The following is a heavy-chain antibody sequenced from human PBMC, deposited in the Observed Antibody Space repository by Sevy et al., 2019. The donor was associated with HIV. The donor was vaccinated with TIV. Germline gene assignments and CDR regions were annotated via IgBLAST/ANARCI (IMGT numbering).Heavy chain of an antibody. CDR3: ARDQNWGYDS. J-gene: IGHJ4*02. CDR2: TYYKSEWYN. D-gene: IGHD7-27*01. Sequence: QSQTLSLTCAISGDSVSNNIAASNWIRQSPSRGLEWLGRTYYKSEWYNDYAVSVKGRIVINPDTSKNQFSLQLNSVTPDDTAVYYCARDQNWGYDSWGQGTLVTVSS. CDR1: GDSVSNNIAA. V-gene: IGHV6-1*01.